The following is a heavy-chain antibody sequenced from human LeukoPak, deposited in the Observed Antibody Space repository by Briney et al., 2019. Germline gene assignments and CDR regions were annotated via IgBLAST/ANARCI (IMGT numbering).Heavy chain of an antibody. CDR2: ISSSSSYI. CDR1: GFTFSSYS. V-gene: IGHV3-21*01. D-gene: IGHD3-22*01. J-gene: IGHJ4*02. CDR3: ATQPYYYDSSGYY. Sequence: GGSLRLSCAASGFTFSSYSMNWVRQAPGKGLEWVSSISSSSSYIYYADSVKGRFTISRDNAKNSLYLQMNSLRAEDTAVYYCATQPYYYDSSGYYWGQGTLVTVSS.